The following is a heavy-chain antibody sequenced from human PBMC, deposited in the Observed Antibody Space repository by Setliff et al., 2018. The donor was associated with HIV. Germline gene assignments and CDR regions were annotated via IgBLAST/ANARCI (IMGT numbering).Heavy chain of an antibody. V-gene: IGHV3-30*04. CDR1: GFTFSAFP. J-gene: IGHJ3*01. D-gene: IGHD3-9*01. Sequence: LKISCAASGFTFSAFPMHWVRQAPGKGLEWVALISFDGDNTYFADSVRGRFTISRDNSKSAMSLQMHGVTPEDTAIYYCARALTGAGTFDVWGQGTMVTVSS. CDR2: ISFDGDNT. CDR3: ARALTGAGTFDV.